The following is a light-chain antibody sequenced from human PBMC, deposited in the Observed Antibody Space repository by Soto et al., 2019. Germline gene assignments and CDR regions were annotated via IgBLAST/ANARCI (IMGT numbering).Light chain of an antibody. CDR3: SSYTSSSTRM. CDR1: SSDVGGDHY. J-gene: IGLJ3*02. CDR2: DVS. V-gene: IGLV2-14*03. Sequence: QSALTQPASVSGSPGQSITISCTGTSSDVGGDHYVSWYQQHPGKAPKLMIYDVSNRPSGVSNRFSGSKSGNTASLTISGLQAEDEADYYCSSYTSSSTRMFGGGTKVTVL.